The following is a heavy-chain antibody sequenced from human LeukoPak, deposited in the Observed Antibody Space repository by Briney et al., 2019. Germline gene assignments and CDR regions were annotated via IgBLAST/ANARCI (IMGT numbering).Heavy chain of an antibody. Sequence: GGALRLSCASSGFTFICYAMHWVRQAPGKWLEGVAVISHDESKNYYADSGKGRFVISRDNSKNTLYLQMNSLRAEDTAVYYCARDGGYCSGGSCYWGQGTLVTVSS. D-gene: IGHD2-15*01. CDR3: ARDGGYCSGGSCY. CDR1: GFTFICYA. J-gene: IGHJ4*02. CDR2: ISHDESKN. V-gene: IGHV3-30*03.